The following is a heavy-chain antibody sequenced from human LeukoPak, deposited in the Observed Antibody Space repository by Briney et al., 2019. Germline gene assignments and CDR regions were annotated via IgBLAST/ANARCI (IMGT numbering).Heavy chain of an antibody. CDR2: ISGSGGST. CDR1: GFTFSSYA. CDR3: ARGEAVAGLDY. D-gene: IGHD6-19*01. Sequence: GGSLRLSCAASGFTFSSYAMSWVRQAPGKGLEWVSAISGSGGSTYYADSVKGRFTISRDNSKNTLYLQMSSLRAEDTAVYYCARGEAVAGLDYWGQGTLVTVSS. V-gene: IGHV3-23*01. J-gene: IGHJ4*02.